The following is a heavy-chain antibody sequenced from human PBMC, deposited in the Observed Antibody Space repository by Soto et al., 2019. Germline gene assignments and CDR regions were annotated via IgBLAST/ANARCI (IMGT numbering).Heavy chain of an antibody. CDR2: ISPFNYNT. Sequence: QVQLMQSRPEVTTPGASVKLSCKASGYTFSSYVITWVRQAPGQGLEWMGWISPFNYNTNYAQKFQGRVTMTTDTSTNTAYMELRSLRSDDTAVYYCARGGRRLGGFDPWGQGTLVTVSS. D-gene: IGHD3-3*01. J-gene: IGHJ5*02. CDR1: GYTFSSYV. V-gene: IGHV1-18*01. CDR3: ARGGRRLGGFDP.